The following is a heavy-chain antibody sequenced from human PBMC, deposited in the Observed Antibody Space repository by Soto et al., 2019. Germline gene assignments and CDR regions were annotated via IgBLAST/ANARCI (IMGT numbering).Heavy chain of an antibody. CDR1: GFTFSSYG. D-gene: IGHD6-19*01. V-gene: IGHV3-30*18. CDR3: AKDLSGWPHFFDY. Sequence: PVGSLRLSCAASGFTFSSYGMHWVRQAPGKGLEWVAVISYDGSNKYYADSVKGRFTISRDNSKNTLYLQMNSLRAEDTAVYYCAKDLSGWPHFFDYWGQGTLVTVSS. CDR2: ISYDGSNK. J-gene: IGHJ4*02.